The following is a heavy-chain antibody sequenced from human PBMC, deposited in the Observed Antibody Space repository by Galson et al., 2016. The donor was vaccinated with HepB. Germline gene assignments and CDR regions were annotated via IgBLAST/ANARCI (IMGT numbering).Heavy chain of an antibody. CDR2: ISRSGDST. J-gene: IGHJ6*04. CDR3: VQGSTAPAV. CDR1: GFTFNNYG. D-gene: IGHD1-26*01. V-gene: IGHV3-23*01. Sequence: SLRLSCAASGFTFNNYGMTWVRQAPGKGLEVVSSISRSGDSTDYADSVKGRFTISRDNSKNKLSLQMNSLRAEDTAVYHCVQGSTAPAVWGKGTTVTVSS.